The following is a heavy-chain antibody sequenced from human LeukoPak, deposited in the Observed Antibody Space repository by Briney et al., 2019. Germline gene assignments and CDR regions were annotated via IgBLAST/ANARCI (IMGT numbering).Heavy chain of an antibody. Sequence: GRSLRLSCEASGFTFSTYAVHWVRQAPGKGLEWVALISHDGSDKNYADSVKGRFTISRDNSNSALYLQMDSLRGDDAAVYYCAKAVGSISWSFDYWGQGTLVTVSS. D-gene: IGHD6-13*01. CDR2: ISHDGSDK. CDR3: AKAVGSISWSFDY. J-gene: IGHJ4*02. V-gene: IGHV3-30*18. CDR1: GFTFSTYA.